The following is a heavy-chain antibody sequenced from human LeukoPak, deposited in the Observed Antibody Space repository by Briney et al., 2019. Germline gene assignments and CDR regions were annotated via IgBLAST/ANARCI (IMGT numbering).Heavy chain of an antibody. CDR2: ITGRGEHK. D-gene: IGHD6-25*01. CDR3: AKDRRLAAFDY. Sequence: GGSLRLSCTASGFTFSSYGMNWVRQAPGKGLEWVSGITGRGEHKFYAGSVKGRFTISRDNSKNTLYLQMNSLRAEDTAVYYCAKDRRLAAFDYGGQGTLVTVSS. CDR1: GFTFSSYG. J-gene: IGHJ4*02. V-gene: IGHV3-23*01.